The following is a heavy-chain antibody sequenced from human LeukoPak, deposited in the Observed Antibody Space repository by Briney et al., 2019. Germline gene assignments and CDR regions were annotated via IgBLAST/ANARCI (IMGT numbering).Heavy chain of an antibody. Sequence: GGSLRLSCAASGFTFSSYGMHWVRQAPGKGLEWVAVISYDGSNKYYADSVKGRFTIARSNSKNTLYLQMNSLRTEDTAVYYCARDYMRYGYYYGMDVWGQGTTVTVSS. CDR1: GFTFSSYG. V-gene: IGHV3-30*03. CDR3: ARDYMRYGYYYGMDV. J-gene: IGHJ6*02. CDR2: ISYDGSNK. D-gene: IGHD1-1*01.